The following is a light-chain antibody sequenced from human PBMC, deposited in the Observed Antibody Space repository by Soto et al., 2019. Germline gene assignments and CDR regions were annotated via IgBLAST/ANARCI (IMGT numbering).Light chain of an antibody. CDR3: QQYNSYSPST. V-gene: IGKV1-5*01. CDR2: DAS. Sequence: IQMSKSPSSLSAIVGDRVTITCRASETISSWLAWYQQKPGKAPKLLIYDASSLKSGVPSRFSGNGSGTEFTLTISTLQPDDFATYDCQQYNSYSPSTFGGGTKVDIK. CDR1: ETISSW. J-gene: IGKJ4*01.